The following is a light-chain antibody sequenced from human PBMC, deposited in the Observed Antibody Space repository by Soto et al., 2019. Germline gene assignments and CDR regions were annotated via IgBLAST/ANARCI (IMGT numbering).Light chain of an antibody. V-gene: IGLV2-18*02. CDR2: EVS. CDR3: NSYTSSNPYV. CDR1: SSDVGSYNR. Sequence: QSVLTQPPSVSGSPGQSVTISCTGTSSDVGSYNRVSWYQQPPGTAPKLMIYEVSNRPSGVPDRFSGSKSGNTASLTISGLQPEDEADYYCNSYTSSNPYVFGTGTKVTVL. J-gene: IGLJ1*01.